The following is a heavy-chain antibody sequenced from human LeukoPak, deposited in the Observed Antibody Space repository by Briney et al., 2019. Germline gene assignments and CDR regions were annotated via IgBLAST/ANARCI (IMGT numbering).Heavy chain of an antibody. CDR2: ISSSGTTI. D-gene: IGHD2-15*01. CDR1: GFTFRSYE. CDR3: AKSDLGHRSRQVGHFDY. Sequence: GGSLRLSCAASGFTFRSYEMNWVRQAPGKGLEWVSYISSSGTTIYYADSVKGRFTISRDNAKNSLYLQMNSLRAEDTAVYYCAKSDLGHRSRQVGHFDYWGQGTLVTVSS. V-gene: IGHV3-48*03. J-gene: IGHJ4*02.